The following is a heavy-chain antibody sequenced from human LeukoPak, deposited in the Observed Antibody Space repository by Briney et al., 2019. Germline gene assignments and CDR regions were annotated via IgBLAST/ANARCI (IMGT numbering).Heavy chain of an antibody. CDR2: IGISSGNT. CDR3: ARDHNYAFDN. J-gene: IGHJ4*02. D-gene: IGHD1-1*01. V-gene: IGHV3-48*04. CDR1: GFTFSDYS. Sequence: SGGSLRLSCVASGFTFSDYSLNWVRQAPGEGLEWISYIGISSGNTKYADSVKGRFTISGDNAKNSLYLQMNSLRVEDTAVYYCARDHNYAFDNWGQGTLVTVSS.